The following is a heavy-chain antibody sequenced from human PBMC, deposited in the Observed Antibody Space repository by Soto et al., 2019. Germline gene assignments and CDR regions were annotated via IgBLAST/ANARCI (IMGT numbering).Heavy chain of an antibody. Sequence: GGSLRLSCTASGFTFGDYAMSWFRQAPGKGLEWVGFIRSKAYGGTTEYAASVKGRFTISRDDSKRIAYLQMNSLKTEDTAVYYCTRDTYYYGSGSYTYYYYYMDVWGKGTTVTVSS. CDR3: TRDTYYYGSGSYTYYYYYMDV. J-gene: IGHJ6*03. D-gene: IGHD3-10*01. CDR1: GFTFGDYA. V-gene: IGHV3-49*03. CDR2: IRSKAYGGTT.